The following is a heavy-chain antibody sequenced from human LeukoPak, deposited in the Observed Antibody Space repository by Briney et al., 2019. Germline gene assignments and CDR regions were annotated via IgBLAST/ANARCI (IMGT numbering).Heavy chain of an antibody. CDR2: ISYDGSNK. V-gene: IGHV3-30*03. J-gene: IGHJ6*02. CDR3: ALSNWNYYYGMDV. Sequence: PGRSLRLSCAASVFTFSSYCMHWVRQAPGKGLEWVAVISYDGSNKYYADSVKGRFTISRDNSKNTLYLQMNSLRAEDTAVYYCALSNWNYYYGMDVWGQGTTVTVSS. CDR1: VFTFSSYC. D-gene: IGHD1-20*01.